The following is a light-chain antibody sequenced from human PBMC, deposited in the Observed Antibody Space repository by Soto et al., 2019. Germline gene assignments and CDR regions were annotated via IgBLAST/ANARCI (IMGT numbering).Light chain of an antibody. Sequence: QAVVTQPPSASGTPGQRVTISCSGSSFNIGSYYVYWYQQLPGTAPKLLIYTNDQRPSGVPDRFSGSKSGTSASLAISGLRSEDEADYYCAAWDDSLSVHVFGTGTKLTVL. CDR1: SFNIGSYY. V-gene: IGLV1-47*02. J-gene: IGLJ1*01. CDR2: TND. CDR3: AAWDDSLSVHV.